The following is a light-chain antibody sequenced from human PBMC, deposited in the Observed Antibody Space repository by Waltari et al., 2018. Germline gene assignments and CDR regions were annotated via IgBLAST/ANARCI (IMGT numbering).Light chain of an antibody. V-gene: IGLV3-10*01. CDR3: YSTDSTGNESV. Sequence: SYELTQSPSVSVSPGQTARITYSGDALPKKYAYWYRQKSGQAPVQVIYEDSKRPSGIPERFSGSSSGTRATLTISGAQVEDEGDYDCYSTDSTGNESVFGAGTRLTVL. CDR2: EDS. J-gene: IGLJ2*01. CDR1: ALPKKY.